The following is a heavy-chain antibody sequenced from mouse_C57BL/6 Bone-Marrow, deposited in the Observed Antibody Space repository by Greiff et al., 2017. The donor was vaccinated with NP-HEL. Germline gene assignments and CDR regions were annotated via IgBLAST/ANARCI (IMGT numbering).Heavy chain of an antibody. CDR3: VRTQLRLRAMDY. Sequence: EVKLMESGGGLVQPKGSLKLSCAASGFSFNTYAMNWVRQAPGKGLEWVARIRSKSNNYATYYADSVKDRFTISRDDSESMLYLQMNNLKTEDTAMYYCVRTQLRLRAMDYWGQGTSVTVSS. V-gene: IGHV10-1*01. CDR1: GFSFNTYA. D-gene: IGHD3-2*02. J-gene: IGHJ4*01. CDR2: IRSKSNNYAT.